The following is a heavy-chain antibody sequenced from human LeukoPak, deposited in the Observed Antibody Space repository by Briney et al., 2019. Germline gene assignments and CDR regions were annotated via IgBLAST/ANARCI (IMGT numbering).Heavy chain of an antibody. D-gene: IGHD4/OR15-4a*01. J-gene: IGHJ4*02. Sequence: PGGSLRLSCAASGFTFSTYNMNWVRQAPGKGLEWVSGITGSGGNRYYADSVKGRFTISRDNSKNTLYLQMNSLRAEDTAVYYCARRAGAYSHPYDYWGQGTLVTVSS. CDR2: ITGSGGNR. CDR3: ARRAGAYSHPYDY. V-gene: IGHV3-23*01. CDR1: GFTFSTYN.